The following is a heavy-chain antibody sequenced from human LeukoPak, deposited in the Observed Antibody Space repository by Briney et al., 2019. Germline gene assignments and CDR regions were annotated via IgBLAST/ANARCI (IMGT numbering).Heavy chain of an antibody. Sequence: SETLSLTCTVSSGSISSADYYWSWIRQPPGKGLEGIGYIYYSGSIYYNPSIPSRVTISVDTSTTQSSLKLRSVTAADTAVYYCARAYTFDMVRGVMDFWGQGMMVTVSS. J-gene: IGHJ4*02. CDR1: SGSISSADYY. CDR2: IYYSGSI. D-gene: IGHD3-10*01. V-gene: IGHV4-30-4*01. CDR3: ARAYTFDMVRGVMDF.